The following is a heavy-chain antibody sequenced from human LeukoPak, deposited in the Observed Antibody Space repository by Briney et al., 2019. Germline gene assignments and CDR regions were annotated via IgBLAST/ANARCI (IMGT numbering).Heavy chain of an antibody. CDR1: GYIFTSYW. D-gene: IGHD2-2*01. CDR2: IYPGDSDT. CDR3: ARPLGMPAAACDI. Sequence: PGESLKISCKGSGYIFTSYWSGWVRQMPGKGLEWMGIIYPGDSDTRYSPSFQGQVTISADKSISTAYLQWSSLKASDTAMYYCARPLGMPAAACDIWGQGTMVTVSS. J-gene: IGHJ3*02. V-gene: IGHV5-51*01.